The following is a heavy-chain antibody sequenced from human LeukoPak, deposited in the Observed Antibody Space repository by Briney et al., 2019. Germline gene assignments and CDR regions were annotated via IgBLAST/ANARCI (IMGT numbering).Heavy chain of an antibody. CDR2: INHSGST. Sequence: SETLSLTCAVYGGSFSGYYWSWIRQPPGKGLEWIGEINHSGSTNYNPSLKSRVTISVDTSKNQFSLKLSSVTAADTAVYYCARRRVAVAGTRLNWFDPWGQGTLVTVSS. V-gene: IGHV4-34*01. CDR1: GGSFSGYY. J-gene: IGHJ5*02. D-gene: IGHD6-13*01. CDR3: ARRRVAVAGTRLNWFDP.